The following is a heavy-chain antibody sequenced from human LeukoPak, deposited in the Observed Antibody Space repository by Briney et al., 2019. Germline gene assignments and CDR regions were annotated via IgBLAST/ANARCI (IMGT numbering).Heavy chain of an antibody. CDR1: GYSLSEIS. CDR3: ASGNEVTLDGFAI. J-gene: IGHJ3*02. V-gene: IGHV1-24*01. D-gene: IGHD2-8*01. Sequence: ASVKVSCKVSGYSLSEISVHWIRPVPGRGLEWMGSFETEDDEPLYAQKFQGRVTMTEDTSTDTAYMELSSLRSEDTAVYYCASGNEVTLDGFAIWGQGTMVTVSS. CDR2: FETEDDEP.